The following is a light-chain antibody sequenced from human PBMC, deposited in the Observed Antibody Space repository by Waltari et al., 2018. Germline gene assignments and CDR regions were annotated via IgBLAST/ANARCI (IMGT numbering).Light chain of an antibody. V-gene: IGKV3-20*01. Sequence: EIVLMQSPGTLSLSPGEGATLSCRASQTVANTYLAWYQQKPGQAPRLLISDSSRRATGIPDRFRGSGSGTDFTLTITRLEPEDFAVYYCQQYGRSPQTFGQGTRVEIK. CDR2: DSS. CDR3: QQYGRSPQT. J-gene: IGKJ1*01. CDR1: QTVANTY.